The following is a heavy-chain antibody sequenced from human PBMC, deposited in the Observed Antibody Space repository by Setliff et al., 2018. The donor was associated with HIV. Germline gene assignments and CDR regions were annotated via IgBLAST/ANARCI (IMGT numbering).Heavy chain of an antibody. V-gene: IGHV4-30-4*08. Sequence: TLSLTCTISGVSLSSDNYYWTWIRQSPGKGLEWIGHIYYSGTTQYTPSLQSRVSISVDTSKNQFSLKLTSVTFADTAVYFCATSSPPDDYGDLGGIDHWGQGTLVTVSS. CDR2: IYYSGTT. CDR3: ATSSPPDDYGDLGGIDH. J-gene: IGHJ4*02. D-gene: IGHD4-17*01. CDR1: GVSLSSDNYY.